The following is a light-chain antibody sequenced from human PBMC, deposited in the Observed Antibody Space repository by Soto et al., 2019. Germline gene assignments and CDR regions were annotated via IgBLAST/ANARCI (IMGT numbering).Light chain of an antibody. Sequence: QSALTQPPSASGAPGQSVTISCTGTSSDVGGYNYVPWYQQHPGKAPKLMIYEVSKRPSGVPDRFSGSKSGNTASLTVSGLQAEDEADYYCSSYAGRNNFVVFGGGTQVTVL. CDR2: EVS. CDR1: SSDVGGYNY. J-gene: IGLJ2*01. CDR3: SSYAGRNNFVV. V-gene: IGLV2-8*01.